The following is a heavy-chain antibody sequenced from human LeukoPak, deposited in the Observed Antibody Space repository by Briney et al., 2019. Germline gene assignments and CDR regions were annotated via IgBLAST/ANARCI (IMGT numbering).Heavy chain of an antibody. CDR3: ARDPHNYDILSEPGWFDP. CDR2: INHSGST. V-gene: IGHV4-34*01. CDR1: GGSFSGYY. D-gene: IGHD3-9*01. Sequence: SETLSLTCADSGGSFSGYYWSWIRQPPGKGLEWMGEINHSGSTKYNPHLMSGVTISVDASKNQFALKLSSVTPADTAVYYCARDPHNYDILSEPGWFDPWGQGTLVTVSS. J-gene: IGHJ5*02.